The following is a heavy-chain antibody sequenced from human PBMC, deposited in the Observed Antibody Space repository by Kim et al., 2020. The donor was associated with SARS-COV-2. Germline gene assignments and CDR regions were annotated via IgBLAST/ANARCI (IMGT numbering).Heavy chain of an antibody. Sequence: DSVKGRLSISRDNARNSLSPQMNSLRAEDTALYYCAKSGWSSTTCYLNFWGQGTLVTVSS. J-gene: IGHJ4*02. CDR3: AKSGWSSTTCYLNF. D-gene: IGHD2-2*01. V-gene: IGHV3-9*01.